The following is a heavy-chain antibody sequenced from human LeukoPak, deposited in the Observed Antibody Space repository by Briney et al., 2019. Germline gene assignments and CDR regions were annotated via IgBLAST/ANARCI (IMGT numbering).Heavy chain of an antibody. CDR1: GGSISSYY. CDR3: ARRYYDFWSGYLDDY. Sequence: PSETLSLTCTVSGGSISSYYWSWIRQPPGKGLEWIGYIYYSGSTNYNPSLKSRVTISVDTSKNQFSLKLSSVTAADAAVYYCARRYYDFWSGYLDDYWGQGTLVTVSS. CDR2: IYYSGST. D-gene: IGHD3-3*01. J-gene: IGHJ4*02. V-gene: IGHV4-59*12.